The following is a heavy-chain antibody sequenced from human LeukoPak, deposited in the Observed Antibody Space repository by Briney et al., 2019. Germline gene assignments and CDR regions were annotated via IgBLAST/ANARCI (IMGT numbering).Heavy chain of an antibody. CDR3: ARSSGYYYDSSGQDC. CDR2: INHSGST. V-gene: IGHV4-34*01. J-gene: IGHJ4*02. CDR1: GGSFSGYY. Sequence: SETLSLTCAVYGGSFSGYYWSWIRQPPGKGLEWIGEINHSGSTNYNPSLKSRVTISVDTSKNQFSLKLSSVTAADTAVYYCARSSGYYYDSSGQDCWGQGTLVTVSS. D-gene: IGHD3-22*01.